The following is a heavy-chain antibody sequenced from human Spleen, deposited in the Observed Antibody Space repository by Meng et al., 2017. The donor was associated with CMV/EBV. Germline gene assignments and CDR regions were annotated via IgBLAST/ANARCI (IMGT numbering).Heavy chain of an antibody. Sequence: GESLKISCTASGFTFSHYSMNWVRQAPGKGLEWVSHISSSSSYIYYADSVKGRFTISRDNSKKSLFLQIHSLRAEDTAVYYCARERPMVRGNFPHNYYGMDVWGQGTTVTVSS. CDR1: GFTFSHYS. V-gene: IGHV3-21*01. CDR2: ISSSSSYI. CDR3: ARERPMVRGNFPHNYYGMDV. D-gene: IGHD3-10*01. J-gene: IGHJ6*02.